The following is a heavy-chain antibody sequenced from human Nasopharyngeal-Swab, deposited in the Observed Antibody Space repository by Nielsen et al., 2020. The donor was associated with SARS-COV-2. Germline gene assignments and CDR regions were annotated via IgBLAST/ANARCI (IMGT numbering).Heavy chain of an antibody. Sequence: VRQAPAKGLEWVSGVSGSGGTTKYADSVKGRFTISRDNSKNKLYLQMHSLRVEDTAVYYCAKDRYCSGGACYFSGFDYWGLGTLVTVSS. CDR2: VSGSGGTT. V-gene: IGHV3-23*01. D-gene: IGHD2-15*01. J-gene: IGHJ4*02. CDR3: AKDRYCSGGACYFSGFDY.